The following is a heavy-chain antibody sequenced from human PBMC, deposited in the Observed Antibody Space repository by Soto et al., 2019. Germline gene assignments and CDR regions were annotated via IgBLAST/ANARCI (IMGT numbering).Heavy chain of an antibody. V-gene: IGHV1-18*04. J-gene: IGHJ6*02. Sequence: QVQLLQSGAEVKKPGASVKVSCKASGYTFTSYGISWVRQAPGQGLEWMGWISAYNGNTNYAQKLQGRVTMTTDTSTSTAYMELRSLRSDDTAVYYCASYSGYDYYYYYGMDVWGQGTTVTVSS. CDR1: GYTFTSYG. D-gene: IGHD5-12*01. CDR3: ASYSGYDYYYYYGMDV. CDR2: ISAYNGNT.